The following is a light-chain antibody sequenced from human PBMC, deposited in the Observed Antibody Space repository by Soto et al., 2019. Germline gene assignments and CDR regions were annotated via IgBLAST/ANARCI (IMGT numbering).Light chain of an antibody. V-gene: IGKV1-5*01. Sequence: DIQVTQSPSTLSASVGDRVTITCRASQSISSWLAWYQQKPGKAPKLLIFDASSLESGVPSRFSGSGSGTEFTLTISSLQPDDFATYYCQQYINFWTFGQGTKVDIK. CDR3: QQYINFWT. CDR1: QSISSW. J-gene: IGKJ1*01. CDR2: DAS.